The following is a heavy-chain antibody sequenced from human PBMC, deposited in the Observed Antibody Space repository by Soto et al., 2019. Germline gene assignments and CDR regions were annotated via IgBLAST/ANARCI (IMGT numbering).Heavy chain of an antibody. CDR2: IYYSGST. D-gene: IGHD3-10*01. V-gene: IGHV4-59*01. CDR1: GGSISSYY. Sequence: SSETLSLTCTVSGGSISSYYWSWIRQPPGKGLEWIGYIYYSGSTNYNPSLKSRVTISVDTSKNQFSLKLSSVTAADTAVYYCAREGSEGFDYWGQGTLVTVSS. CDR3: AREGSEGFDY. J-gene: IGHJ4*02.